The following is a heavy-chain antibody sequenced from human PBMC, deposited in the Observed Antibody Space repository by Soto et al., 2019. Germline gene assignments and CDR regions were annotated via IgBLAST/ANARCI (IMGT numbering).Heavy chain of an antibody. V-gene: IGHV4-34*01. Sequence: PSETLSLTCAVYGGSFSGYYWSWIRQPPGKGLEWIGEINHSGSTNYNPSLKSRVTISVDTSKNQFSLKLSSVTAADTAVYYCARGNPRLSSSDFDYWGQGTLVTVSS. D-gene: IGHD6-6*01. CDR3: ARGNPRLSSSDFDY. J-gene: IGHJ4*02. CDR1: GGSFSGYY. CDR2: INHSGST.